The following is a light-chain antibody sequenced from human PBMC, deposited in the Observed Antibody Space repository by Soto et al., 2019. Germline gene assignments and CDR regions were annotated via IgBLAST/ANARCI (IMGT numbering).Light chain of an antibody. CDR2: DTS. CDR1: QSVSRS. V-gene: IGKV3-11*01. CDR3: QQRTNWLT. Sequence: EIVLTQSPGTLSLSPGERATLSCRASQSVSRSLAWYQQKPGQAPRLLIYDTSNRATGIPARFSGSGSGTDFTLTISSLEPEDFAVYYCQQRTNWLTFGGGTKVEIK. J-gene: IGKJ4*01.